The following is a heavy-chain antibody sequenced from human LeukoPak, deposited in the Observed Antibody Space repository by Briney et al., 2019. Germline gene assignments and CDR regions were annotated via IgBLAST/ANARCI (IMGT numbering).Heavy chain of an antibody. CDR1: GGSFSGYY. V-gene: IGHV4-34*01. CDR2: INHSGST. J-gene: IGHJ4*02. CDR3: GRLSLSNNWQLYYFDY. D-gene: IGHD1-1*01. Sequence: SETLSLTCAVYGGSFSGYYWSWIRQPPGKGLEWIGEINHSGSTNYNPSLKSRVTISVDTSKNQFSLKLTSVTAADAAVYYCGRLSLSNNWQLYYFDYWGQGTLVTVSS.